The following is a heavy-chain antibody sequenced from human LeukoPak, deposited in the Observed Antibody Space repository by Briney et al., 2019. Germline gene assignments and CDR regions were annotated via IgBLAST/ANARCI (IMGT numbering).Heavy chain of an antibody. V-gene: IGHV3-23*01. CDR1: GFAFDSFA. D-gene: IGHD2-15*01. CDR3: AKNLYCGGGSCYPSALGMDV. CDR2: ISGSGNRT. J-gene: IGHJ6*02. Sequence: PGGSLRLSCAASGFAFDSFAMSWVRQAPGQGLEWVSSISGSGNRTYYADSVKGRFTISRDNSKNTLFLQMNSLRAEDTAVYYCAKNLYCGGGSCYPSALGMDVWGQGTTVTVSS.